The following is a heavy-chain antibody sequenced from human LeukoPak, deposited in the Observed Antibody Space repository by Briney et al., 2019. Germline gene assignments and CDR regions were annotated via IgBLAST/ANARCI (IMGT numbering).Heavy chain of an antibody. J-gene: IGHJ4*02. CDR3: ARDLSIAVAGRWGFDY. CDR2: IIPIFGTA. Sequence: GASVRVSCKASGGTFSSYAISWVRQAPGQGLEWMGRIIPIFGTANYAQKFQGRVTITTDESTSTAYMELSILRSEDTAVYYCARDLSIAVAGRWGFDYWGQGTLVTVSS. D-gene: IGHD6-19*01. CDR1: GGTFSSYA. V-gene: IGHV1-69*05.